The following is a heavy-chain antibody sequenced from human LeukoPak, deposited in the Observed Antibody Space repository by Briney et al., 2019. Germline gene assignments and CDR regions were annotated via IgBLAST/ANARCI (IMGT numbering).Heavy chain of an antibody. CDR1: GDSVSGHY. CDR2: IQVNGDT. D-gene: IGHD2-15*01. Sequence: PSETLSLTCTVSGDSVSGHYWSWIRQAPGKGLGCIGYIQVNGDTNYNPSLKDRGTLSLDTSKNQFSLRLRSVTAADTAVYYCARTARYFDSWGPGTLVTVSS. V-gene: IGHV4-4*09. J-gene: IGHJ4*02. CDR3: ARTARYFDS.